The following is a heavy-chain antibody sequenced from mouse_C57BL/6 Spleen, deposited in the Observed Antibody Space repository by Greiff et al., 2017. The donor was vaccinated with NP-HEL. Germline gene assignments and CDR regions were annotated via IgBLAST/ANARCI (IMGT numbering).Heavy chain of an antibody. J-gene: IGHJ2*01. CDR1: GYTFTSYW. CDR2: IDPSDSYT. D-gene: IGHD1-1*01. Sequence: QVQLKQPGAELVKPGASVKLSCKASGYTFTSYWMQWVKQRPGQGLEWIGEIDPSDSYTNYNQKFKGKATLTVDTSSSTAYMQLSSLTSEDSAVYYCARTGYGSSRYYFDYWGQGTTLTVSS. CDR3: ARTGYGSSRYYFDY. V-gene: IGHV1-50*01.